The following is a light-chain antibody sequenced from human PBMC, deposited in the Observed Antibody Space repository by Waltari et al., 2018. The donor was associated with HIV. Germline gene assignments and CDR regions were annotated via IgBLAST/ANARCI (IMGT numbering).Light chain of an antibody. CDR2: RAS. Sequence: DSVMTHSPAPLAVSLGGRATTKCQSSQNGLYYTNKKSYLTWYQQKPGQPPRCLFSRASNREAGVPDRFSGSGSGTDFTLTINSLELEDVAVYYCKQYYSSLWTFGQGTKV. CDR1: QNGLYYTNKKSY. CDR3: KQYYSSLWT. V-gene: IGKV4-1*01. J-gene: IGKJ1*01.